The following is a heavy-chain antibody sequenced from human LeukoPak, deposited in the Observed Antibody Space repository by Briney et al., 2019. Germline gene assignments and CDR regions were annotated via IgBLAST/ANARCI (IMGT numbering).Heavy chain of an antibody. Sequence: SETLSLTRTVSGGSISSYYWSWIRQPPGKGLEWIGYIYYSGSTNYNPSLKSRVTISVDTSNNQFSLKLSSVTAADTAVYYCAREIPAWGDAFDIWGQGTMVTVSS. CDR2: IYYSGST. CDR3: AREIPAWGDAFDI. J-gene: IGHJ3*02. CDR1: GGSISSYY. D-gene: IGHD3-16*01. V-gene: IGHV4-59*01.